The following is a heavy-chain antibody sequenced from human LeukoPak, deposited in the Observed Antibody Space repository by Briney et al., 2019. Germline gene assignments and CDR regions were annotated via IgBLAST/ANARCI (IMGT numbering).Heavy chain of an antibody. CDR3: ARGSYYDYVWAGWFDP. D-gene: IGHD3-16*01. J-gene: IGHJ5*02. Sequence: SETLSLTCTVSGGSISSYYWSWIRQPPGKGLEWIGYIYYSGSTKYNPSLKSRVTISVDKSKNQFSLRLSSVTAADTAVYYRARGSYYDYVWAGWFDPWGQGTLVTVSS. V-gene: IGHV4-59*12. CDR1: GGSISSYY. CDR2: IYYSGST.